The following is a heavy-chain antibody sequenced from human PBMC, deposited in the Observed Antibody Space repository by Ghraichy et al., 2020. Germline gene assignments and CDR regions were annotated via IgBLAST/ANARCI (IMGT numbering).Heavy chain of an antibody. CDR2: IKQDGSEK. CDR1: GFTFSSYW. D-gene: IGHD1-26*01. J-gene: IGHJ6*02. Sequence: LSLTCAASGFTFSSYWMSWVRQAPGKGLEWVANIKQDGSEKYYVDSVKGRFTIPRDNAKNSLYLQMNSLRAEDTAVYYCARDQGGVGATYYYGMDVWGQGTTVTVSS. CDR3: ARDQGGVGATYYYGMDV. V-gene: IGHV3-7*01.